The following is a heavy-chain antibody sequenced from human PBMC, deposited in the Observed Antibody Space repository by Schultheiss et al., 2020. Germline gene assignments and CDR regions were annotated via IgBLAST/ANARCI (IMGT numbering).Heavy chain of an antibody. CDR2: IYHSGST. CDR1: GGSISSSSYY. CDR3: ARDYGGNSYYYYGMDV. J-gene: IGHJ6*02. D-gene: IGHD4-23*01. Sequence: SQTLSLTCTVSGGSISSSSYYWGWIHQPPGKGLEWIGYIYHSGSTYYNPSLKSRVTISVDTSKNQFSLKLSSVTAADTAVYYCARDYGGNSYYYYGMDVWGQGTTVTVSS. V-gene: IGHV4-39*07.